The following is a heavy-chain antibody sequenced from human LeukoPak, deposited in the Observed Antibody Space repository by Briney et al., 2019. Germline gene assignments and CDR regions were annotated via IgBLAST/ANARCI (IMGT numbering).Heavy chain of an antibody. D-gene: IGHD2-2*01. CDR2: MNPNSGNT. Sequence: GASVKVSCKASGYTFTSYDINWVRQATGHGLEWMGWMNPNSGNTGYAQKFQGRVAMTRNTSISTAYMELSSLRSEDTAVYYCARGQGWSSAGCYNWFDPWGQGTLVTVSS. J-gene: IGHJ5*02. CDR1: GYTFTSYD. V-gene: IGHV1-8*01. CDR3: ARGQGWSSAGCYNWFDP.